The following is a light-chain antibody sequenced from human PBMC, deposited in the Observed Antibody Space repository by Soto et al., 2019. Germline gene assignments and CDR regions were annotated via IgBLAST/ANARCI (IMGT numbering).Light chain of an antibody. CDR3: QQRTRWQIS. CDR1: QSVSTS. Sequence: ESVLTQSPATLSASPGEGATLSCRASQSVSTSLAWYQQKPGQAPRLLIYDASIRATGTPARFGGSGSGTDFTLSISRLEPEDFAVYFCQQRTRWQISFGGGSKVE. J-gene: IGKJ4*01. CDR2: DAS. V-gene: IGKV3-11*01.